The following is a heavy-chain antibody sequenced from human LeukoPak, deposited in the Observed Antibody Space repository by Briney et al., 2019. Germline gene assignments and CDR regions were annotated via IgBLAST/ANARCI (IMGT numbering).Heavy chain of an antibody. V-gene: IGHV4-4*07. D-gene: IGHD3-22*01. CDR1: GGSISSYY. Sequence: SETLSLTCTVSGGSISSYYWSWIRQPAGKGLEWIGRIYTSGSTNYNPSLKSRVTMSVDTSKNQFSLKLSSVTAADTAVYYCARGRGEYYYDSSGYQGPYDAFDIWGQGTMVTVSS. J-gene: IGHJ3*02. CDR2: IYTSGST. CDR3: ARGRGEYYYDSSGYQGPYDAFDI.